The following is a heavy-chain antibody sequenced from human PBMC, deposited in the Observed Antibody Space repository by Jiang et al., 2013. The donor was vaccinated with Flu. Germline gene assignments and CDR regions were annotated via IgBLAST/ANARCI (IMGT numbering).Heavy chain of an antibody. CDR2: TYYRSKWYN. Sequence: CDIVRGRVSLATVLLGTWIRHVPTREASSGVGRTYYRSKWYNDYAPSVKSRIIINADASKNQFSLHLKSVTREDTATHYCARDPRDWAAGGSSYYYAMDAWGQGTTVTVSS. J-gene: IGHJ6*02. CDR1: GRVSLATVLL. D-gene: IGHD6-13*01. CDR3: ARDPRDWAAGGSSYYYAMDA. V-gene: IGHV6-1*01.